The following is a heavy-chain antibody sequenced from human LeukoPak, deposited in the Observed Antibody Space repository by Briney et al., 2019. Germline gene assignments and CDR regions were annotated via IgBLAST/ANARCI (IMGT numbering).Heavy chain of an antibody. J-gene: IGHJ2*01. CDR2: ISGSGDSA. CDR3: ARVAILSWYFDL. Sequence: GGSLRLSCVAAGFTFRNYAMTWVRQAPGKGLEWVSFISGSGDSAYYADSLKGRFTISRDKSKSTLYLQMDSLRAEDTAVYYCARVAILSWYFDLWGRGTLVTVSS. CDR1: GFTFRNYA. D-gene: IGHD2-21*01. V-gene: IGHV3-23*01.